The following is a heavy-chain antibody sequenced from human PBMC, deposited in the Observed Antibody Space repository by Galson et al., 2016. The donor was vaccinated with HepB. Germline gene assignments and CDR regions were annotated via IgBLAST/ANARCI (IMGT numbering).Heavy chain of an antibody. Sequence: SLRLSCAASGFTFSSYSMNWVRQAPGKGLEWVSSISSSSSYIYYADSVKGRFTISRDNAKNSLYLQMNSLRAEDTAVYYCARGPQRVYDYVWGSYRRFPTFDYWGQGTLVTVSS. CDR3: ARGPQRVYDYVWGSYRRFPTFDY. V-gene: IGHV3-21*01. CDR2: ISSSSSYI. J-gene: IGHJ4*02. D-gene: IGHD3-16*02. CDR1: GFTFSSYS.